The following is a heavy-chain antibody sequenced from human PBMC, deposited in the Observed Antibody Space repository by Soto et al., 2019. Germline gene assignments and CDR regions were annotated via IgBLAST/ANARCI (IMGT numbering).Heavy chain of an antibody. CDR3: ARPLVAPVAGPYYDGMDC. CDR1: GFTFNSYG. V-gene: IGHV3-33*01. J-gene: IGHJ6*02. Sequence: QIQLVESGGGVVQPGRSLRLSCTASGFTFNSYGFNWVRQAPGKGLEWVAVIWYDGNTKYYADSVKGRFTISRDNLRSTVYLQMNSLTAEDTAVYYCARPLVAPVAGPYYDGMDCWGQGTTVNVSS. D-gene: IGHD6-19*01. CDR2: IWYDGNTK.